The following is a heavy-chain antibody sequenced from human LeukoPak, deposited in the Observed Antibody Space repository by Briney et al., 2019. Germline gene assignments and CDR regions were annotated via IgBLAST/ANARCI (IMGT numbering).Heavy chain of an antibody. J-gene: IGHJ4*02. CDR1: GFTVSSNY. CDR3: ARGVDYDSSGYYALLYYFDY. Sequence: SGGSLRLSCAASGFTVSSNYMSWVRQAPGKGLEWVSVIYSGGSTYYADSVKGRFTISRDNSKNTLYLQMNSLRAEDTAVYYCARGVDYDSSGYYALLYYFDYWGQGTLVTVSS. V-gene: IGHV3-53*01. D-gene: IGHD3-22*01. CDR2: IYSGGST.